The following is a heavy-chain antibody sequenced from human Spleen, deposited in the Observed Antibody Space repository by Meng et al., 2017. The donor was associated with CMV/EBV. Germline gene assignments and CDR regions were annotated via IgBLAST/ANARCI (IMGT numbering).Heavy chain of an antibody. Sequence: CEASGFTFSNYDMHWVRQAPGKGLEWVSYISGSDNIIYYADSVKGRFTISRDNANKTLYLQMNSLRAEDTALYYCARSKVYSGSSVDYWGQGTLVTVSS. CDR3: ARSKVYSGSSVDY. CDR2: ISGSDNII. CDR1: GFTFSNYD. V-gene: IGHV3-48*03. J-gene: IGHJ4*02. D-gene: IGHD6-6*01.